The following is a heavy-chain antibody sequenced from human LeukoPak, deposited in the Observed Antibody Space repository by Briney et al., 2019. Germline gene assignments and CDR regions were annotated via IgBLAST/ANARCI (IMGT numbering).Heavy chain of an antibody. V-gene: IGHV3-33*01. D-gene: IGHD2-2*02. J-gene: IGHJ5*02. CDR1: GFTFSSYG. CDR3: ARDDSSDIVVVPAAISGGFDP. CDR2: IWYDGSNK. Sequence: GGSLRLSRAASGFTFSSYGMHWVRQAPGKGLEWVAVIWYDGSNKYYADSVKGRFTISRDNSKNTLYLQMNSLRAGDTAVYYCARDDSSDIVVVPAAISGGFDPWGQGTLVTVSS.